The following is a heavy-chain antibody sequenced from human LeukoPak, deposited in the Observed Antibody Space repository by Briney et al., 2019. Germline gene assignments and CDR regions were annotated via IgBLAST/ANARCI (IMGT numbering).Heavy chain of an antibody. Sequence: SDTLSRTREVSGGSVTSTNWWTGVRQPPGKGLEWIGEVHLDGRTNYNPSLKSRLIMSVDLPENHISLKLTSVTAADTAVYYCAREGGFYRPLDYSGQGTLVTVSS. CDR2: VHLDGRT. CDR1: GGSVTSTNW. V-gene: IGHV4-4*02. D-gene: IGHD3-3*01. CDR3: AREGGFYRPLDY. J-gene: IGHJ4*02.